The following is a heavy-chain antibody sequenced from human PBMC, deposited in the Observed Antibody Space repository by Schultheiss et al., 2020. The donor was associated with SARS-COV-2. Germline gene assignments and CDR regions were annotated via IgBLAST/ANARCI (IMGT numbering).Heavy chain of an antibody. CDR1: GYTFTSYD. Sequence: ASVKVSCKASGYTFTSYDINWVRQATGQGLEWMGWMNPNSGNTGYAQKFQGRVTITRDMSTSTAYMELSSLRSEDTAVYYCAAETTVTTYGMDVWGQGTTVTVSS. J-gene: IGHJ6*02. CDR3: AAETTVTTYGMDV. CDR2: MNPNSGNT. V-gene: IGHV1-8*01. D-gene: IGHD4-11*01.